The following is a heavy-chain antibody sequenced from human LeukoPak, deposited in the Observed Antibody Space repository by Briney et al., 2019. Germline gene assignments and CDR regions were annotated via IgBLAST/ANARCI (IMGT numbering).Heavy chain of an antibody. CDR3: ARVSAGVIGMKDVFDI. J-gene: IGHJ3*02. CDR1: GFTFSSYS. D-gene: IGHD3-16*02. Sequence: GGSLRLSCAASGFTFSSYSMNRVRQAPGKGLEWVSSISSSSSYIYYADSVKGRFTISRDNAKNSLYLQMNSLRAEDTAVYYCARVSAGVIGMKDVFDIWGQGTMVTVSS. CDR2: ISSSSSYI. V-gene: IGHV3-21*01.